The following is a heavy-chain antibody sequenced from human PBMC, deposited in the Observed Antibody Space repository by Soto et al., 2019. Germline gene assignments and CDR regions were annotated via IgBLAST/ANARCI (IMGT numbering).Heavy chain of an antibody. V-gene: IGHV1-69*13. D-gene: IGHD2-2*01. CDR1: GGTFSSYA. CDR2: IIPIFGTA. J-gene: IGHJ6*02. Sequence: EASVKVSCKASGGTFSSYAISWVRQAPGQGLEWMGGIIPIFGTANYAQKFQGRVTITADESTSTAYMELSSLRSEDTAVYYCARDSQPYCSSTSCYYYYGMDVWGQGTTVTVSS. CDR3: ARDSQPYCSSTSCYYYYGMDV.